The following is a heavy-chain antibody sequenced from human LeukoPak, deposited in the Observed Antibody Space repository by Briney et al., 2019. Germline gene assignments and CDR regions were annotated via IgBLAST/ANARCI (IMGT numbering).Heavy chain of an antibody. CDR1: SYTFTNYA. Sequence: ASVKVSCKASSYTFTNYAFTWVRQAPGQGLEWMGWISAYNGNTNYAQKLQGRVTMTTDTSTSTAYMELRSLRSDDTAVYYCARTRFPYYRLSVADYYHMDVWGKGTTVTVSS. CDR3: ARTRFPYYRLSVADYYHMDV. D-gene: IGHD3-10*01. CDR2: ISAYNGNT. J-gene: IGHJ6*03. V-gene: IGHV1-18*01.